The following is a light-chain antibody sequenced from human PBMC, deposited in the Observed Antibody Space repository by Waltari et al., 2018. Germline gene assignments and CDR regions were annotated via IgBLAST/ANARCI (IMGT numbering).Light chain of an antibody. CDR1: SSNVGGYNY. V-gene: IGLV2-11*01. CDR2: AIT. CDR3: CSYAGSFTLL. Sequence: QSALTQPRSVSGSPGQSVTISCTGTSSNVGGYNYVSWYHQHPGKAPKLMIYAITQRPSGVPDRFSGSKSGNTASLTISGLQADDEADYYCCSYAGSFTLLFGGGTRVTVL. J-gene: IGLJ2*01.